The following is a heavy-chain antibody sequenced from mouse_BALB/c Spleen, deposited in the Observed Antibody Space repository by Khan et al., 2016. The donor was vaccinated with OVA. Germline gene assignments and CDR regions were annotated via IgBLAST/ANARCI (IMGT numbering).Heavy chain of an antibody. V-gene: IGHV1S81*02. J-gene: IGHJ3*01. Sequence: QVQLQQSGAELVKPGASVKLSCKASGYAFTNYQMYWVKQRPGQGLEWIGEINPSNGGTNFNEKFKSKATLTVDKSSSTAYMQLSSLTSADSAVYYCTRGGYGGFAYWGQGTLVTVSA. D-gene: IGHD3-1*01. CDR2: INPSNGGT. CDR3: TRGGYGGFAY. CDR1: GYAFTNYQ.